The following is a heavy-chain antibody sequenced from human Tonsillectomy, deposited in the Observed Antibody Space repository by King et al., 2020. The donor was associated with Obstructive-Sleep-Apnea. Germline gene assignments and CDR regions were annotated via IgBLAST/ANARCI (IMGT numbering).Heavy chain of an antibody. Sequence: QLQESGPGLVKPSETLSLTCSVSGGSIRSSSDYWGWVRQPPGKGLEWIGSIYYSGSTLYNPSLKSRFTISGDTSKNPFSLKLSSVTAADTAVYYCAISVGATAHYYFDYWGQGTLVTVSS. CDR3: AISVGATAHYYFDY. D-gene: IGHD1-26*01. J-gene: IGHJ4*02. CDR2: IYYSGST. V-gene: IGHV4-39*01. CDR1: GGSIRSSSDY.